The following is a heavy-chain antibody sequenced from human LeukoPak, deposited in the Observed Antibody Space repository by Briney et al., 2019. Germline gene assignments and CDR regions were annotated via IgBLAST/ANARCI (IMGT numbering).Heavy chain of an antibody. CDR1: GDSISSGDYY. D-gene: IGHD2-8*01. V-gene: IGHV4-30-4*01. CDR2: IYYSGST. J-gene: IGHJ4*02. Sequence: SETLSLTCTVSGDSISSGDYYWSWIRQPPGKGLEWIGYIYYSGSTYYNPSLKSRVTISVDTSKNQFSLKLSSVTAADTAVYYCARERTRYYFDYWGQGTLVTVSS. CDR3: ARERTRYYFDY.